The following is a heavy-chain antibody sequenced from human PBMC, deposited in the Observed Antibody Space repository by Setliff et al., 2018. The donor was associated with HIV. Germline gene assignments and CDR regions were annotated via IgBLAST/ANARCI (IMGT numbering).Heavy chain of an antibody. CDR2: IRYSGNT. V-gene: IGHV4-39*02. CDR3: AREPDYSNYYWFDP. D-gene: IGHD4-4*01. J-gene: IGHJ5*02. CDR1: GASINSMTDY. Sequence: SETLSLTCTVSGASINSMTDYWGWIRQPPGKGLEWIASIRYSGNTFYNPSLKSRTTIYVDTSKNQFSLKLTSVTAADTAVYYCAREPDYSNYYWFDPWGQGTLVTVSS.